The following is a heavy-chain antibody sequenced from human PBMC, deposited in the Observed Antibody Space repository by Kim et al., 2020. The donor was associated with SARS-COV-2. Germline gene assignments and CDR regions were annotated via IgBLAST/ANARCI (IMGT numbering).Heavy chain of an antibody. CDR3: ARDRGCSSTSCYAEGGAPLDY. V-gene: IGHV3-30*07. Sequence: RFTISRDNSKNTSYLQMNSLGAEDTAVYYCARDRGCSSTSCYAEGGAPLDYWGQGTLVTVSS. J-gene: IGHJ4*02. D-gene: IGHD2-2*01.